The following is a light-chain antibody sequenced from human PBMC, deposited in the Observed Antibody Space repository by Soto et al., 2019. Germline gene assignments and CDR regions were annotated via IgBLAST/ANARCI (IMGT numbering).Light chain of an antibody. V-gene: IGLV2-11*01. CDR2: DVI. J-gene: IGLJ2*01. Sequence: QSALTQPRSVSGSPGQSVTISCTGTSSDVGGYNYVSWYQQHPDEAPKLMIYDVIKRPSGVPDRFSGSKSGNTASLTISGLQAEDEADYYCCSYAGRYTVFGGGTKLTVL. CDR1: SSDVGGYNY. CDR3: CSYAGRYTV.